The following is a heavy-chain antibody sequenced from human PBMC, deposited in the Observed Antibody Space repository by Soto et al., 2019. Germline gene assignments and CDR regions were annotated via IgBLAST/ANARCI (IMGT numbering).Heavy chain of an antibody. J-gene: IGHJ6*02. CDR2: ISGHGFST. CDR3: AKDQGDFGANPPNGMDV. Sequence: LRLSCAASGFTFSSYAMSWVRQAPGKGLEWVSAISGHGFSTYYADSVKGRFTISRDNSKNTLCLQMSSLRAEDTAVYYCAKDQGDFGANPPNGMDVWGQGTTVTVSS. CDR1: GFTFSSYA. V-gene: IGHV3-23*01. D-gene: IGHD4-17*01.